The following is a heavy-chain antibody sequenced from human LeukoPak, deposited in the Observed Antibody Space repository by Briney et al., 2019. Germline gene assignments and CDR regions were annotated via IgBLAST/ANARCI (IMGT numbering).Heavy chain of an antibody. V-gene: IGHV1-2*02. Sequence: SVKVSCKASGYTFTGYYMHWVRQTPGQGLEWMGWINPNSGGTNYAQKFKGRVTMTRDTFISTAYMELSRLRYDDTAVYYCVVNYYDSSGYFDYWGQGTLVTVSS. CDR3: VVNYYDSSGYFDY. D-gene: IGHD3-22*01. CDR1: GYTFTGYY. CDR2: INPNSGGT. J-gene: IGHJ4*02.